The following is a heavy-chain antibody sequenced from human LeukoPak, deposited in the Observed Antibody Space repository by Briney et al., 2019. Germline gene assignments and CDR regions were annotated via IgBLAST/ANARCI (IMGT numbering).Heavy chain of an antibody. CDR2: IIPIFGTA. V-gene: IGHV1-69*05. CDR3: AREDMTAAPHFDY. D-gene: IGHD2-15*01. J-gene: IGHJ4*02. Sequence: ASVKVSCKVSGGTFGSYAIGWVRQAPGQGLEWLGGIIPIFGTANYAQKFQGRVTITTDESTSTAYMELSSLRSEDTAVYYCAREDMTAAPHFDYWGQGTLVTVSS. CDR1: GGTFGSYA.